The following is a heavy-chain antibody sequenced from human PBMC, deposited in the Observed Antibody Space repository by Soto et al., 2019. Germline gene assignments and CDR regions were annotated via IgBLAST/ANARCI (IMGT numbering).Heavy chain of an antibody. V-gene: IGHV5-10-1*01. CDR2: IDPSDSYT. CDR3: ARQPLVAAASCYCYGMDV. Sequence: PGESLQTSCKGTGYSFTSYWIIWVRQMPGKGLEWMGRIDPSDSYTNYSPSFQGHVTISADKSISTAYLQWSSLKASDTAMYYCARQPLVAAASCYCYGMDVWGQGTTVTVSS. J-gene: IGHJ6*02. D-gene: IGHD6-13*01. CDR1: GYSFTSYW.